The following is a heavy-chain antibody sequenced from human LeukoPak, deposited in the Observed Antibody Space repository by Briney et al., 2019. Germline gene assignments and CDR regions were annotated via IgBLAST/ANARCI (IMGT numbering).Heavy chain of an antibody. CDR3: ARDPGIAAAVAS. CDR1: GITFSSYG. V-gene: IGHV3-30*02. Sequence: GGSLRLSCAASGITFSSYGMHWVRQAPGKGLEWVAFIRYDGSHKYYADSVKGRFTISRDNSKNTLYMQMNSLRAEDTAVYYCARDPGIAAAVASWGQGTLVTVSS. CDR2: IRYDGSHK. D-gene: IGHD6-13*01. J-gene: IGHJ5*02.